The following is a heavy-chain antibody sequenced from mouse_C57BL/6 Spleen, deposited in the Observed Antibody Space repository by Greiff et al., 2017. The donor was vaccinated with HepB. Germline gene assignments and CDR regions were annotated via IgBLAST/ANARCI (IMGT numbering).Heavy chain of an antibody. CDR1: GYTFTSYW. CDR2: INPSSGYT. V-gene: IGHV1-7*01. Sequence: QVQLKESGAELAKPGASVKLSCKASGYTFTSYWMHWVKQRPGQGLEWIGYINPSSGYTKYNQKFKDKATLTADKSSSTAYMQLSSLTYEDSAVYYCARTDYDETLPFAYWGQGTLVTVSA. CDR3: ARTDYDETLPFAY. D-gene: IGHD2-4*01. J-gene: IGHJ3*01.